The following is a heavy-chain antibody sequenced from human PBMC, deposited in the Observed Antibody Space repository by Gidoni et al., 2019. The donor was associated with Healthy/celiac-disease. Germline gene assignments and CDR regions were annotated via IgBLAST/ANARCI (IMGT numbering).Heavy chain of an antibody. D-gene: IGHD3-22*01. J-gene: IGHJ3*02. V-gene: IGHV1-18*01. CDR3: ASATMIGPFDI. CDR1: GYTFTSYG. CDR2: ISASNGNT. Sequence: QVQLVQAGAEGKRPGASVKGDGKASGYTFTSYGISWVREAPGQGLEWMGCISASNGNTNYAPKLQGRVSMTTDTSTSTAYLELRSLRSDDTAVYYCASATMIGPFDIWGQGTMVTVSS.